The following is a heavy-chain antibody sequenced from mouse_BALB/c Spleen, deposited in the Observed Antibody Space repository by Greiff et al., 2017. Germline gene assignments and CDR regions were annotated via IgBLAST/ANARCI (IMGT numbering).Heavy chain of an antibody. CDR1: GYTFTDYY. V-gene: IGHV1-77*01. Sequence: VQLQESGPELMKPGASVKISCKASGYTFTDYYINWVKQRTGQGLEWIGEIYPGSGNTYYNEKFKGKATLTADKSSSTAYMQLSSLTSEDSAVYFCARYPYDGSSWYFDVWGAGTTVTVSS. CDR2: IYPGSGNT. CDR3: ARYPYDGSSWYFDV. D-gene: IGHD1-1*01. J-gene: IGHJ1*01.